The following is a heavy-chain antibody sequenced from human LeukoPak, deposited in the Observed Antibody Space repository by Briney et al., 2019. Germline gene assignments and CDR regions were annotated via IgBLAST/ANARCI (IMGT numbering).Heavy chain of an antibody. CDR2: ISYDGSNK. J-gene: IGHJ4*02. Sequence: GGSLRLSCAASGFTFSSYAMHWVRQAPGKGLEWVAVISYDGSNKYYADSVKGRFTISRDNSKNTLYLQMNSLRAEDTAVYYCARVRGFGIVAAGPFDYWGQGTLVTVSS. D-gene: IGHD6-13*01. V-gene: IGHV3-30-3*01. CDR3: ARVRGFGIVAAGPFDY. CDR1: GFTFSSYA.